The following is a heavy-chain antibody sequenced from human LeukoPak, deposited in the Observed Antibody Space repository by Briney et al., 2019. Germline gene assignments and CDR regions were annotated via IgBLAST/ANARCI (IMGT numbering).Heavy chain of an antibody. CDR2: IEHSGST. CDR1: GGSSTGYY. D-gene: IGHD3-9*01. J-gene: IGHJ6*04. V-gene: IGHV4-34*01. Sequence: SETLSLTCAVYGGSSTGYYWNWIRQPPGKGLEWIGEIEHSGSTKYNPSLRSRVTISADTSKNQFSLKMSSVTAADTAVYYCARTSGDWLSWAWIGVDVWGKGTTVTVSS. CDR3: ARTSGDWLSWAWIGVDV.